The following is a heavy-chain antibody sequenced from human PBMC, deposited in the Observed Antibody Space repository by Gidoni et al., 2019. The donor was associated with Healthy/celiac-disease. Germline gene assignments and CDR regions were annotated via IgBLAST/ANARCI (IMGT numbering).Heavy chain of an antibody. V-gene: IGHV3-49*04. CDR1: GFPLGVYA. J-gene: IGHJ3*02. CDR3: TRIAYCGGDCFDAFDI. D-gene: IGHD2-21*02. CDR2: IRSEAYGRKN. Sequence: VQRVGSGGGLVQPGRSLRLSCTASGFPLGVYAMSWVRQAPGKGLEWVGFIRSEAYGRKNEYAAYVKGRFTISRDDSKSIAYLQMNSLKTEDTAVYYCTRIAYCGGDCFDAFDIWGQGTMVTVSS.